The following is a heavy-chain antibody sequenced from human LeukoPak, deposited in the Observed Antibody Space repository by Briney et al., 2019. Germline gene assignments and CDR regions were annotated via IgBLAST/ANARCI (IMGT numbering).Heavy chain of an antibody. Sequence: SGXTFSSYAMSWARQAPGKGLEXGXXXXGSVGTTYYADSVKGRVTISRDNSKNTLYLQMNSLRAEDTAVYYCATASWGDLLAYYYGMDVWGQGTTVTVSS. CDR1: GXTFSSYA. J-gene: IGHJ6*02. CDR3: ATASWGDLLAYYYGMDV. V-gene: IGHV3-23*01. CDR2: XXGSVGTT. D-gene: IGHD3-16*01.